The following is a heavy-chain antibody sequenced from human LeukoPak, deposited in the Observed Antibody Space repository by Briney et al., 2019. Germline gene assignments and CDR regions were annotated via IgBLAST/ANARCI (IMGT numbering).Heavy chain of an antibody. J-gene: IGHJ4*02. Sequence: PSETLSLTCTVSGGSISSYYWSWIRQPPGKGLERIGYIYYSGSTNYNPSLKSRVTISVDTSKNQFSLKLSSVTAADTAVYYCARVRGTSYGSGSYENDYWGQGTLVAVSS. CDR1: GGSISSYY. V-gene: IGHV4-59*01. CDR2: IYYSGST. CDR3: ARVRGTSYGSGSYENDY. D-gene: IGHD3-10*01.